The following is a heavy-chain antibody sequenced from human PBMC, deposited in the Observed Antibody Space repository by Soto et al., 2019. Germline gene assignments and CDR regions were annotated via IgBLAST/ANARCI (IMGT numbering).Heavy chain of an antibody. J-gene: IGHJ5*02. V-gene: IGHV4-59*01. CDR1: GGSISSYY. D-gene: IGHD2-15*01. CDR3: ARGQKGGGSCYDT. Sequence: QVQLQESGPGLVKPSETLSLTCTVSGGSISSYYWSWIRQPPGKGLEWIGYIYYSGSTNYNPSLKSRVTISVDTSKNQFSLKLSSVTAADTAVYYCARGQKGGGSCYDTCGQGTLVTVSS. CDR2: IYYSGST.